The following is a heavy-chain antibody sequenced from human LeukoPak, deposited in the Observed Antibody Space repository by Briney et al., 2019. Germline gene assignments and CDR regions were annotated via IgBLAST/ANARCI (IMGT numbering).Heavy chain of an antibody. CDR1: GFTFSSYG. CDR3: ARAWANDYGDLPYYYYYYMDV. CDR2: IRYDGSNK. J-gene: IGHJ6*03. Sequence: PGGSLRLSCAASGFTFSSYGMHWVRQAPGKGLEWVAFIRYDGSNKYYADSVKGRFTISRDNSKNTLYLQMNSLRAEDTAVYYCARAWANDYGDLPYYYYYYMDVWGKGTTVTISS. V-gene: IGHV3-30*02. D-gene: IGHD4-17*01.